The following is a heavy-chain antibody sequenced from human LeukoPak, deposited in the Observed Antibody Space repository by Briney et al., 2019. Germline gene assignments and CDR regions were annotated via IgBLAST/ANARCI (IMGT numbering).Heavy chain of an antibody. V-gene: IGHV3-9*01. CDR2: ISWNSGNT. CDR3: AKDFKHDYNNYGSFDY. CDR1: GFTFDDYA. J-gene: IGHJ4*02. D-gene: IGHD4-4*01. Sequence: GGSLRLSCAASGFTFDDYAMHWVRRAPGKGLEWASGISWNSGNTAYADSVKGRFTVSRDNAKNSLYLQMNGLRTEDTALFYCAKDFKHDYNNYGSFDYWGQGTLVTVSS.